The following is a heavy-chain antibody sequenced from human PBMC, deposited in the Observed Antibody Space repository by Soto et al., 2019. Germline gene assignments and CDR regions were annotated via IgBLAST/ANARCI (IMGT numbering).Heavy chain of an antibody. V-gene: IGHV1-2*02. D-gene: IGHD5-12*01. Sequence: ASVKASCKASGYTFTGYYMHWVRQAPGQGLEWMGWINPNSGGTNYAQKFQGRVTMTRDTSISTAYMELSRLRSDDTAVYYCARVEMATRRVYYYYGMEVWGQGTTVTVSS. CDR3: ARVEMATRRVYYYYGMEV. CDR2: INPNSGGT. J-gene: IGHJ6*02. CDR1: GYTFTGYY.